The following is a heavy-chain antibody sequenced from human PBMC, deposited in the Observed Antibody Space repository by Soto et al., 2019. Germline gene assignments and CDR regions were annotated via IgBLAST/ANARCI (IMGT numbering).Heavy chain of an antibody. CDR1: GYTFTRNG. CDR3: ARGYYYDSSGYRPHYYYGMDV. V-gene: IGHV1-18*01. D-gene: IGHD3-22*01. CDR2: ISAYNGNT. Sequence: ASVKVSCKASGYTFTRNGISWVRQAPGQGLEWMGWISAYNGNTLYAQKLQGRVTMTTDTSTSTAYMELRSLRSDDTAVYYCARGYYYDSSGYRPHYYYGMDVWGQGTTVTVSS. J-gene: IGHJ6*02.